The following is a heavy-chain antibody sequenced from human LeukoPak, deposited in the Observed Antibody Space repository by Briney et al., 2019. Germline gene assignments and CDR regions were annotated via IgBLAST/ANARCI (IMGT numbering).Heavy chain of an antibody. Sequence: GGSLRLSCAASGFTFSNYGMHWVRQAPGKGLEWVAVISYDGSNKYSADSVKGRFTISRDNSKNTLYLQMNSLRAEDTAVYYCAKELAGVMDYWGQGTLVTVSS. CDR3: AKELAGVMDY. CDR2: ISYDGSNK. J-gene: IGHJ4*02. D-gene: IGHD3-16*01. CDR1: GFTFSNYG. V-gene: IGHV3-30*18.